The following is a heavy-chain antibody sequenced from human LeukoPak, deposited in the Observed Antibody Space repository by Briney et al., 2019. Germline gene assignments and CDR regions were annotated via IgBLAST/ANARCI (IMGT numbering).Heavy chain of an antibody. V-gene: IGHV3-74*01. J-gene: IGHJ4*02. Sequence: GGSLRLSCAASGFTFSSYWMHWVRQAPGKGLVWVSRINTDGSSTSYADSVKGRFTISRDNAKNTLYLQMNSLRAEDTAVYYCAREGFGVGATEFDYWGQGTLVTVSS. D-gene: IGHD3-3*01. CDR1: GFTFSSYW. CDR3: AREGFGVGATEFDY. CDR2: INTDGSST.